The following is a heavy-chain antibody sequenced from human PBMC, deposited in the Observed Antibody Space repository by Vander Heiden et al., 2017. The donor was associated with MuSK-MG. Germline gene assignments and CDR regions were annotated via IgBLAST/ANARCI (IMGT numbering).Heavy chain of an antibody. CDR3: EKDAIVVATAITYWYFVL. V-gene: IGHV3-23*04. Sequence: EVQLVESGGGLVQPGGSLRLSCAASGFTFSSYAMCGVRQAPAKGLECVSAISGSGGSTYYAESVKGRGTISRENSKKTLDRQMNSLRAEETAVFDCEKDAIVVATAITYWYFVLGGRGTIVTVCS. D-gene: IGHD2-21*02. J-gene: IGHJ2*01. CDR2: ISGSGGST. CDR1: GFTFSSYA.